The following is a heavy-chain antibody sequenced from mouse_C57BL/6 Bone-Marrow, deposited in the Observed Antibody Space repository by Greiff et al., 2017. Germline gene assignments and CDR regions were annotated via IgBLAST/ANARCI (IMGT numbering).Heavy chain of an antibody. CDR3: TSLCDY. CDR2: IDPETGGT. V-gene: IGHV1-15*01. CDR1: GYTFTDYE. D-gene: IGHD1-1*01. J-gene: IGHJ2*01. Sequence: QVQLKQSGAELVRPGASVTLSCKASGYTFTDYEMHWVKQTPVHGLEWIGAIDPETGGTAYNQKFKGKAILTADKSSSTAYMELRSLTSEDSALYYCTSLCDYWGQGTTLTVSS.